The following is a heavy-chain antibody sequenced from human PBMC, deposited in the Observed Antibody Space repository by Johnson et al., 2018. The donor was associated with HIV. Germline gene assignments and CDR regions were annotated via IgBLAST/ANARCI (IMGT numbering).Heavy chain of an antibody. CDR1: GFTFSSYA. CDR2: ISYDGNNK. Sequence: QVQLVESGGGVVQPGRSLRLSCAASGFTFSSYAMHWVRQAPGKGLEWVAIISYDGNNKYYTDSVKGRFTISRDNSKNTLYLQMTSLRAEDTASYYCARPSGITTLTTTPWAFDIWGQGTMVTVSS. V-gene: IGHV3-30*04. D-gene: IGHD4-17*01. J-gene: IGHJ3*02. CDR3: ARPSGITTLTTTPWAFDI.